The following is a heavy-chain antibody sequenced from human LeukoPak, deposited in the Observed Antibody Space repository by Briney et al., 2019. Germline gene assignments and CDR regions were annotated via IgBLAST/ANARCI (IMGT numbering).Heavy chain of an antibody. V-gene: IGHV4-61*01. J-gene: IGHJ1*01. CDR3: ASHTVTTAEEYFQH. CDR1: GYSISNGYY. CDR2: IYYSGST. D-gene: IGHD4-17*01. Sequence: PSETLSLTCSVSGYSISNGYYWGWIRQPPGKGLEWIGYIYYSGSTNYNPSLKSRVTISVDTSKNQFSLKLSSVTAADTAVYYCASHTVTTAEEYFQHWGQGTLVTVSS.